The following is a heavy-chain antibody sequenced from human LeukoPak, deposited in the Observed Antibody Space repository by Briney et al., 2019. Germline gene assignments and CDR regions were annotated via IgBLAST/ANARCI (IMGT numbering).Heavy chain of an antibody. CDR2: IYSGGST. CDR1: GFTFSSYW. CDR3: ARFPTSHY. Sequence: GGSRRLSCAASGFTFSSYWMHWVRQAPGKGLEWVSVIYSGGSTYYADSVKGRFTISRDNSKNTLYLQMNSLRAEDTAVYYCARFPTSHYWGQGTLVTVSS. J-gene: IGHJ4*02. V-gene: IGHV3-66*01. D-gene: IGHD1-1*01.